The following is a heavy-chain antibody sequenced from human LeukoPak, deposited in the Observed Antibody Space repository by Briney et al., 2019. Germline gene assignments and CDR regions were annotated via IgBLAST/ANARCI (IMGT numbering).Heavy chain of an antibody. CDR1: RFTFNSYS. D-gene: IGHD2-21*01. CDR3: ARDLQAIPQDY. J-gene: IGHJ4*02. Sequence: PGGSLRLSCAASRFTFNSYSMNWVRQAPGKGLEWVSYISSSSSTIYYADSVKGRFTISRDNAKNSLYLQMNSLRAEDTAVYYCARDLQAIPQDYWGQGTLVTVSS. V-gene: IGHV3-48*04. CDR2: ISSSSSTI.